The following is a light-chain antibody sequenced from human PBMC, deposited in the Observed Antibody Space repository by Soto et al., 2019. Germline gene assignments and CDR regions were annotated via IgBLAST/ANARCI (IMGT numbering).Light chain of an antibody. J-gene: IGKJ3*01. V-gene: IGKV3-11*01. CDR3: QQRDNCPHT. Sequence: EVVLTQSPSTLSLSAGERATLSCRASQSVSSYLAWYQQKPGQTPRLLIYDASNRATGIPARFSGSGSGTDFTITISSREPADFAVYFCQQRDNCPHTFGHGTKLDI. CDR1: QSVSSY. CDR2: DAS.